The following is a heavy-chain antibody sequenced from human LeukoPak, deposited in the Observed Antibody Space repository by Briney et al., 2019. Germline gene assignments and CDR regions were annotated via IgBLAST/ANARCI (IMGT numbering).Heavy chain of an antibody. V-gene: IGHV3-23*01. Sequence: GGSLRLSCAASGFTFSSYGMSWVRQAPGKGLEWVSAISGSGGSTYYADSVKGRFTISRDNSKGTVYLQMNSLRPEDTAVYYWAKDNAGLKYGNWGGGPVVTVS. J-gene: IGHJ4*02. CDR2: ISGSGGST. CDR3: AKDNAGLKYGN. D-gene: IGHD5-24*01. CDR1: GFTFSSYG.